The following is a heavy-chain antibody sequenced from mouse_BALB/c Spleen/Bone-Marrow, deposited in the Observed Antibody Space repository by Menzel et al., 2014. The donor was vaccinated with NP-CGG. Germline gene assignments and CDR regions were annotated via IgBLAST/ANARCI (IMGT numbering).Heavy chain of an antibody. V-gene: IGHV1S132*01. D-gene: IGHD3-2*01. J-gene: IGHJ2*01. CDR2: IFPGTGTT. Sequence: QVQLQQSGAELVKPGASVKLSCKTSGYTFTSYWIQWVKQRPGQGLGWIGEIFPGTGTTYYNEKFKGKATLTTDTSSSTAYMQLSSLTSEDSAVYFCASRDSSGYVPDYWGQGTTLTVSS. CDR3: ASRDSSGYVPDY. CDR1: GYTFTSYW.